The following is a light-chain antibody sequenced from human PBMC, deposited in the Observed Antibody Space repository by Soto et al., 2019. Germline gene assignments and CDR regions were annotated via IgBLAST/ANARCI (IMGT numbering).Light chain of an antibody. J-gene: IGLJ1*01. CDR3: GSWDSSLSAYV. CDR2: DDN. Sequence: SVLTQPPSVSAAPGQKVTISCSGSSSNIGGNSVSWYQQLPGTAPKLLIYDDNKRPSGIPDRFSGSKSGTSATLGITGFQTADEADYYCGSWDSSLSAYVFGNGTKVTVL. V-gene: IGLV1-51*01. CDR1: SSNIGGNS.